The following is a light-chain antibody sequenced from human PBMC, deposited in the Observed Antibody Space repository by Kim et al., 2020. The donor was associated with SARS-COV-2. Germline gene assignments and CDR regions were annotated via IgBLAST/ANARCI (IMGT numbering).Light chain of an antibody. CDR2: KIS. CDR3: MQATQFPST. Sequence: QASISCTSSQSLLHSDRHTYLSWLHQRPGQPPRLLIYKISYRSSGVPDRFSGSGAGTHFTLKINREEGEDVGVYYCMQATQFPSTFGQGAKVDIK. V-gene: IGKV2-24*01. J-gene: IGKJ1*01. CDR1: QSLLHSDRHTY.